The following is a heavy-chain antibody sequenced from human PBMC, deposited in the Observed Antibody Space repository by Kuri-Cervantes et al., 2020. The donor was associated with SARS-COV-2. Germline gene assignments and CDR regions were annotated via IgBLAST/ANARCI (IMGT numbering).Heavy chain of an antibody. CDR1: GGSFSGYY. Sequence: ETLSLTCAVYGGSFSGYYWSWIRQAPGKGLEWVSVIYSGGSTYYADSVKGRFTISRDNSKNTLYLQMNSLRAEDTAVYYCARGALMSSGWYSGALFDYWGQGTLVTVSS. D-gene: IGHD6-19*01. J-gene: IGHJ4*02. CDR3: ARGALMSSGWYSGALFDY. V-gene: IGHV3-53*01. CDR2: IYSGGST.